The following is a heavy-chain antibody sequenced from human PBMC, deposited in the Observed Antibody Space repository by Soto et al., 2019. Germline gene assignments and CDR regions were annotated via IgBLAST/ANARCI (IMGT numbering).Heavy chain of an antibody. V-gene: IGHV1-24*01. CDR1: GYTLTELS. Sequence: GASVKVSWKVSGYTLTELSMHWVRQAPGKGLEWMGGFDPEDGETIYAQKFQGRVTMTEDTSTDTAYMELSSLRSEDTAVYYCATALKYDYYDSSQSLSWGQGTLVTVSS. CDR3: ATALKYDYYDSSQSLS. CDR2: FDPEDGET. J-gene: IGHJ5*02. D-gene: IGHD3-22*01.